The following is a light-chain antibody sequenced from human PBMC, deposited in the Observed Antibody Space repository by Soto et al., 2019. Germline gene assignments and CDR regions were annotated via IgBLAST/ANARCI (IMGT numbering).Light chain of an antibody. J-gene: IGKJ1*01. Sequence: DIVMTQSPATLSVSPGDRAILSCRASQFIGDNLAWYQQKSGQAPRLLIYGAATRATAIPARFSGSRSGTEFTRTISGLQSDDVTIDHCRQYSNWPPWTFGQGTRVDIK. CDR1: QFIGDN. CDR3: RQYSNWPPWT. CDR2: GAA. V-gene: IGKV3-15*01.